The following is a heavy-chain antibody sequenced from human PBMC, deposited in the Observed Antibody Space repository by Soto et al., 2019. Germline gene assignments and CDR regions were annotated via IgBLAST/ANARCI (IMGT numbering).Heavy chain of an antibody. D-gene: IGHD6-19*01. Sequence: ASVKVSCKASGYTITSYAVHWVRQAPGQRLEWMGWINAGNGNTKYSQKFQGGVTITRDTSASTAYMELSSLRSEDTAVYYCARETSGSGAFDIWGQGTMVTVSS. J-gene: IGHJ3*02. CDR3: ARETSGSGAFDI. CDR2: INAGNGNT. CDR1: GYTITSYA. V-gene: IGHV1-3*01.